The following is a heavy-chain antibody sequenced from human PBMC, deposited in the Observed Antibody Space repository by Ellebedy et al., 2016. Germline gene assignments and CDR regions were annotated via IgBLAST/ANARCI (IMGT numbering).Heavy chain of an antibody. Sequence: GGSLRLSXAASGSTFSGYTMNWVRQAPGKGLEWVSSISSSGTDIFYADSVKGRFTISRDNAKNSVYLQMNSLRAEDTAVYYCARGVGGTSLNWFDPWGQGTLVTVSS. J-gene: IGHJ5*02. CDR1: GSTFSGYT. CDR3: ARGVGGTSLNWFDP. V-gene: IGHV3-21*01. D-gene: IGHD3-16*01. CDR2: ISSSGTDI.